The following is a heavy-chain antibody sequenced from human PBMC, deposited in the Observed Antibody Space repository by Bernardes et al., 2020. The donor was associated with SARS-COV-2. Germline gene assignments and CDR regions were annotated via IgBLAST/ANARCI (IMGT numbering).Heavy chain of an antibody. Sequence: SETLSLTCTVSGGSISSYYWSWIRQPAGKGLEWIGRIYSSGGTNYNPSLKSRVTMSVDTSKNQFSLKLNSVTAADTAVYYCAKFKVLRHLDWSLSWLEYYSVSWGQGTLVTVSS. J-gene: IGHJ4*02. V-gene: IGHV4-4*07. CDR3: AKFKVLRHLDWSLSWLEYYSVS. D-gene: IGHD3-9*01. CDR1: GGSISSYY. CDR2: IYSSGGT.